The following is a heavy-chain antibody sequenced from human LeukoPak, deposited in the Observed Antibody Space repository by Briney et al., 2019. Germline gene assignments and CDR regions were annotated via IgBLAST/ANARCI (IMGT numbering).Heavy chain of an antibody. Sequence: GGSQRLSCAASGFTFSNAWMNWVRQAPGKGLEWVGRIKSKTDGGTTDYAAPVKGRFTISRDDSKNTLYLQMNSLKTEDTAVYYCTTDPTLGYYYGMDVWGQGTTVTVSS. J-gene: IGHJ6*02. CDR1: GFTFSNAW. V-gene: IGHV3-15*07. CDR2: IKSKTDGGTT. CDR3: TTDPTLGYYYGMDV.